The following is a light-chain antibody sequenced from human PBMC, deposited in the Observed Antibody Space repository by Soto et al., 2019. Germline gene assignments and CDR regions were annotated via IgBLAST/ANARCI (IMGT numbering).Light chain of an antibody. J-gene: IGLJ2*01. CDR3: QVWDRSTVV. CDR1: KLGDKY. Sequence: SYELTQPPSVSVSPGQTASITCSGDKLGDKYAYWYQQKPGQSPVLVIYQDSKRPSGIPERFSGSNSGNTATLTISGTQAMDEADYYCQVWDRSTVVFGGGTKLTVL. CDR2: QDS. V-gene: IGLV3-1*01.